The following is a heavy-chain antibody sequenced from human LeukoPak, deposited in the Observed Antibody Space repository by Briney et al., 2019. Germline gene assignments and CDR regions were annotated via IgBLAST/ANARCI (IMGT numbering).Heavy chain of an antibody. CDR2: IYYSGST. CDR1: GGSISSSSYY. D-gene: IGHD5-24*01. J-gene: IGHJ4*02. Sequence: SETLSLTCTVSGGSISSSSYYWGWIRQPPGKGLEWIGSIYYSGSTNYNPSLKSRVTISVDTSKNQFSLKLSSVTAADTAVYYCARVTPSGYNYYFDYWGQGTLVTVSS. CDR3: ARVTPSGYNYYFDY. V-gene: IGHV4-39*07.